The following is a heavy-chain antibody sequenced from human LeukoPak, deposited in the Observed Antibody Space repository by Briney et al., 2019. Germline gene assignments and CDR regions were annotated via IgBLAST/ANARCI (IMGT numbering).Heavy chain of an antibody. D-gene: IGHD1-14*01. CDR3: ARDVLAAGATGTFDI. CDR2: ISSSGSTI. CDR1: GFTFSSHS. V-gene: IGHV3-48*01. Sequence: PGGSLRLSCAASGFTFSSHSMNWVRQAPGKGLEWVSYISSSGSTIYYADSVKGRFSISRDNAKNSLHLQMNSLRAEDTAVYYCARDVLAAGATGTFDIWGQGTMVTVSS. J-gene: IGHJ3*02.